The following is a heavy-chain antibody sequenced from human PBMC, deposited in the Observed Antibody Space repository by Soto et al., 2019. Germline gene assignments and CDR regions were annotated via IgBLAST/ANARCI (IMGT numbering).Heavy chain of an antibody. CDR2: INHSGST. CDR3: ARGGESMVRGVIISGYYGMDV. D-gene: IGHD3-10*01. CDR1: GGSFSGYY. Sequence: SETLSLTCAVYGGSFSGYYWSWIRQPPGKGLEWIGEINHSGSTNYNPSLKSRVTISVDTSKNQFSLKLSSVTAADTAVYYCARGGESMVRGVIISGYYGMDVWGQGTTVTVS. J-gene: IGHJ6*02. V-gene: IGHV4-34*01.